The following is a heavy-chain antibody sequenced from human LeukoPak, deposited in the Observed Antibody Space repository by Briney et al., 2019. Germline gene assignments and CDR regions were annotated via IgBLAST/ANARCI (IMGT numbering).Heavy chain of an antibody. D-gene: IGHD3-22*01. CDR3: ARSVDYYDSSGYLYFDY. J-gene: IGHJ4*02. V-gene: IGHV1-69*04. CDR1: RGTFSSYA. CDR2: IIPIFGIA. Sequence: ASVKVSCKASRGTFSSYAISWVRQAPGQGLEWMGRIIPIFGIANYAQKFQGRVTITADKSTSTAYMELSSLRSEDTAVYYCARSVDYYDSSGYLYFDYWGQGTLVTVSS.